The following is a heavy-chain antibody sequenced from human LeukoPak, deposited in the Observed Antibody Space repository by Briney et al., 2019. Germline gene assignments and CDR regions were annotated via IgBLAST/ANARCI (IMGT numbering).Heavy chain of an antibody. CDR3: TSPYYYDSSGRDY. J-gene: IGHJ4*02. V-gene: IGHV3-73*01. CDR2: IRSKANTYAT. D-gene: IGHD3-22*01. Sequence: GGSLRLSCAASGFAFSSYGMSWVRQAPGKGLEWVGRIRSKANTYATAYAASVKGRFTISRDDSKNTAYLQMTSLKTEDTAVYYCTSPYYYDSSGRDYWGQGTLVTVSS. CDR1: GFAFSSYG.